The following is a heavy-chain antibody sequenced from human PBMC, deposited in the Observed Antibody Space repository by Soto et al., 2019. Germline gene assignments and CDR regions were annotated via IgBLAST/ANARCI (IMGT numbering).Heavy chain of an antibody. V-gene: IGHV1-69*01. CDR1: GGTFSSYA. Sequence: QVQLVQSGAEVKKPGSSVKVSCTASGGTFSSYAISWVRQAPGQGLEWMGGIIPIFGTANYAQKFQGRVTITADESTRTAYMELSSLRSEDTAVYYCAREGRYCSSTSCYKPYYYYGMDVWGQGTTVTVSS. J-gene: IGHJ6*02. CDR2: IIPIFGTA. CDR3: AREGRYCSSTSCYKPYYYYGMDV. D-gene: IGHD2-2*02.